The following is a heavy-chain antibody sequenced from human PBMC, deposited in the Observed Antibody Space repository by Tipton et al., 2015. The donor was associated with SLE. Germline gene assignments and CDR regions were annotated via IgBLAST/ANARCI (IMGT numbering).Heavy chain of an antibody. CDR1: GGSISSSSYY. J-gene: IGHJ6*02. CDR2: IYYSGST. D-gene: IGHD6-13*01. V-gene: IGHV4-39*07. CDR3: AREGDSSSWSARGHYGMDV. Sequence: TLSLTCTVSGGSISSSSYYWGWIRQPPGKGLEWIGSIYYSGSTYYNPSLKSRVTISVDTSKNQFSLKLSSVTAADTAVYYCAREGDSSSWSARGHYGMDVWGQGTTVTVSS.